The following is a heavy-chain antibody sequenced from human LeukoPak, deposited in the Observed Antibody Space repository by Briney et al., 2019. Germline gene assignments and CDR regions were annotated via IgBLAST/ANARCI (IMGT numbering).Heavy chain of an antibody. CDR3: ARAPPDMAAAGPDFDY. V-gene: IGHV4-59*01. CDR2: IYYSGST. CDR1: GGSISSYY. Sequence: PSETLSLTCTVSGGSISSYYWSWIRQPPGKGLEWIGYIYYSGSTNYNPSLKSRVTISVDTSKNQFSLKLSSVTAADTAVYYCARAPPDMAAAGPDFDYWGQGTLVTVSS. D-gene: IGHD6-13*01. J-gene: IGHJ4*02.